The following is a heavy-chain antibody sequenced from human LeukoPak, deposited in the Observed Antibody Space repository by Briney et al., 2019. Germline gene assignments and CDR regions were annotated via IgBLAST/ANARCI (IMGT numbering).Heavy chain of an antibody. D-gene: IGHD3-9*01. V-gene: IGHV4-4*07. CDR3: ARDGVGILTGRKYYYYMDV. CDR1: GGSLSTYY. CDR2: IYISGST. J-gene: IGHJ6*03. Sequence: SETLSLTCPVSGGSLSTYYWSWIRQPAGKGLEWIGCIYISGSTNYNPSLKSRVTMSVDTSKNQFSLKLSSVTAADTAVYYCARDGVGILTGRKYYYYMDVWDKGTTVTVSS.